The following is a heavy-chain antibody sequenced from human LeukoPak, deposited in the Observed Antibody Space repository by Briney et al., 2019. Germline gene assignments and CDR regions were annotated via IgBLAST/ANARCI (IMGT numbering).Heavy chain of an antibody. Sequence: RGGSLRLFCAASGFTFRDHYMSWMRHAPGRGLEWVSCISSSGSNTDYADSVKGRFTISRDNAKNSLYLQMNSLRAEDTAVYFCAREGVRGSQALDAFDIWGQGTMVTVSS. CDR1: GFTFRDHY. CDR2: ISSSGSNT. D-gene: IGHD3-10*01. V-gene: IGHV3-11*05. J-gene: IGHJ3*02. CDR3: AREGVRGSQALDAFDI.